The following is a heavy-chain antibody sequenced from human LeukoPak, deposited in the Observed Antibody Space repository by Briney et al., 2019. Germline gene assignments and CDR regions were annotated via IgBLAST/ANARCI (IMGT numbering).Heavy chain of an antibody. Sequence: SETLSLTCAVYGGSFSGYYWSWIRQPPGKGLEWIGYIYYSGSTYYNPSLKSRVTISVDTSKNQFSLKLSSVTAADTAVYYCARVGGCSGGSCYSIWFDPWGQGTLVTVSS. V-gene: IGHV4-30-4*08. CDR1: GGSFSGYY. D-gene: IGHD2-15*01. J-gene: IGHJ5*02. CDR2: IYYSGST. CDR3: ARVGGCSGGSCYSIWFDP.